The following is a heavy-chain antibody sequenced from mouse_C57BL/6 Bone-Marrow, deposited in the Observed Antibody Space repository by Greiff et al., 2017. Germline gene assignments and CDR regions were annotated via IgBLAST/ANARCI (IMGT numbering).Heavy chain of an antibody. J-gene: IGHJ2*01. Sequence: VQLQESGAELARPGASVKLSCKASGYTFTSYGISWVKQRTGQGLEWIGEFYPRSGNTYYNEKFKGKATLTADKSSSTAYMERRSLTSEDSAVYFCASPYGSDYWGQGTTLTVSS. D-gene: IGHD1-1*01. CDR3: ASPYGSDY. CDR2: FYPRSGNT. CDR1: GYTFTSYG. V-gene: IGHV1-81*01.